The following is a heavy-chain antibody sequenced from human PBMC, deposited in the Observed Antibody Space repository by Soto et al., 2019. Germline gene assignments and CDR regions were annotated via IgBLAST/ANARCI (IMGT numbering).Heavy chain of an antibody. D-gene: IGHD7-27*01. CDR3: ASSLAGDPDDY. J-gene: IGHJ4*02. CDR2: INSDGSST. CDR1: GFTFSSYW. Sequence: LSLTCAASGFTFSSYWMHWVRQAPGKGLVWVSRINSDGSSTSYADSVKGRFTISRDNAKNTLYLQMNSLRAEDTAVYYCASSLAGDPDDYWGQGTLVTVSS. V-gene: IGHV3-74*01.